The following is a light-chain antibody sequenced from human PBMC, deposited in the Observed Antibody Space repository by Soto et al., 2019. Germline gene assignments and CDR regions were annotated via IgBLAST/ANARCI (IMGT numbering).Light chain of an antibody. Sequence: QAVVTQPPSVSGAPGQRVTISCTGSSSNIGAGYDVHWYQQLPGTAPKVLIYGNSNRPSGVPDRFSGSKSGTSASLAITGLQVEDEADYYCQSYDSSLSGVVFGGGTQLTVL. CDR3: QSYDSSLSGVV. CDR2: GNS. CDR1: SSNIGAGYD. J-gene: IGLJ2*01. V-gene: IGLV1-40*01.